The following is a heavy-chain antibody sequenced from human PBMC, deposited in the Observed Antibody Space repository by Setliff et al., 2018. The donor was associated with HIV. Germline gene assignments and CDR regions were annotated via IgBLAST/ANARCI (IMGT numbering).Heavy chain of an antibody. J-gene: IGHJ4*02. D-gene: IGHD3-3*01. CDR2: IYSTGGT. Sequence: PSETLSLTCSVSGGSIRSGSYYWSWIRQPAGKGLEWIGHIYSTGGTRYNPSLESRLTILVDTSRNQFSLKLTSVTAADTAIYYCARGVNFDYWGQGTQVTVSS. CDR3: ARGVNFDY. V-gene: IGHV4-61*10. CDR1: GGSIRSGSYY.